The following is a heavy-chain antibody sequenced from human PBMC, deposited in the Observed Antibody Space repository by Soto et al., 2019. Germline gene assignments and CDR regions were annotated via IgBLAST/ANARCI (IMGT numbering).Heavy chain of an antibody. J-gene: IGHJ3*02. CDR3: ARVWPPRMDYYDGSGYPKGGEDAFDI. D-gene: IGHD3-22*01. CDR2: MRNNVNSYST. V-gene: IGHV3-72*01. CDR1: GFTFRNHY. Sequence: DVPLVESGGGLVQPGGSLRLSCAASGFTFRNHYMDWVRQAPGKGLEWVGRMRNNVNSYSTEYAASVKGRFTISRDDSKNSLYLQMNSLKTEDTAVYYCARVWPPRMDYYDGSGYPKGGEDAFDIWGQGTMVTVSS.